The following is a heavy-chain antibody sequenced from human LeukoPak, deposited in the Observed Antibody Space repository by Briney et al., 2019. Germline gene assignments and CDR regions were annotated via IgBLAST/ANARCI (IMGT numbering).Heavy chain of an antibody. V-gene: IGHV3-23*01. CDR2: ISGSGGST. CDR1: GFTFSSYA. CDR3: AKDVPRKAGWSGHPVGR. J-gene: IGHJ4*02. D-gene: IGHD3-3*01. Sequence: GGSLRLSCAASGFTFSSYAMSWVRQAPGKGLEWVSAISGSGGSTYYADSVKGRFTISRDNSKNTLYLQVNSLRAEDTAVYYCAKDVPRKAGWSGHPVGRWGQGTLVTVSS.